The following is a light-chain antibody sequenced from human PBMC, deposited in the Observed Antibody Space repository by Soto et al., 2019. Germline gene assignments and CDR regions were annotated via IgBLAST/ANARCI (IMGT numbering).Light chain of an antibody. CDR1: QSVSSSY. CDR3: QQYGSSPLT. Sequence: EIVLPQSPGTLSLSPGESATLSCRASQSVSSSYLAWYQQKPGQAPRLLIYGASSRATGIPDRFSGSGSGTDFTLTISRLEPEDFAVYYCQQYGSSPLTFGQGTRLEIK. CDR2: GAS. J-gene: IGKJ5*01. V-gene: IGKV3-20*01.